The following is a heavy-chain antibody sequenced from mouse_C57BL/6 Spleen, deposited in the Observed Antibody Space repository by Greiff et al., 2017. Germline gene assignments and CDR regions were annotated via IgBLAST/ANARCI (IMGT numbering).Heavy chain of an antibody. J-gene: IGHJ2*01. D-gene: IGHD1-1*01. CDR3: TGADYYGSSYYFDY. CDR2: IYPGNSDT. Sequence: VQLQQSGTVLARPGASVKMSCKTSGYTFTSYWMHWVKQRPGQGLEWIGAIYPGNSDTSYNQKFKGKAKLTAVTSASTAYMELSSLTNEDSAVYYCTGADYYGSSYYFDYWGQGTTLTVSS. V-gene: IGHV1-5*01. CDR1: GYTFTSYW.